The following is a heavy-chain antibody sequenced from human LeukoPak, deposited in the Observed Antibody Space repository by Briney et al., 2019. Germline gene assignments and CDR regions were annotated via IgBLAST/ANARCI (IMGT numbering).Heavy chain of an antibody. CDR2: IYHSGST. V-gene: IGHV4-59*08. CDR3: ARQLYDSSGYPFDY. CDR1: GASITTYY. J-gene: IGHJ4*02. D-gene: IGHD3-22*01. Sequence: SETLSLTCTVSGASITTYYWSWIRQPPGKVLEWIGYIYHSGSTKYNPSLKSRVTISVDTSKNRFSLRLSSVTAADTAVYYCARQLYDSSGYPFDYWGQGTLVTVSS.